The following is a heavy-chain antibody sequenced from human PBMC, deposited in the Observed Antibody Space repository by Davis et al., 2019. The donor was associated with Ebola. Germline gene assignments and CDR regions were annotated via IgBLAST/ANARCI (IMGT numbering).Heavy chain of an antibody. CDR1: GDSVSTAG. V-gene: IGHV6-1*01. J-gene: IGHJ6*02. CDR3: AIGWLRGGMDV. Sequence: HSQTLSLTCAISGDSVSTAGWNWIRQSPSRGLEWLGRTYYKSKWYNDYAASVKSRITINPDTSKNQFSLQLNSVTPEDTALYYCAIGWLRGGMDVWGEGTTVTV. CDR2: TYYKSKWYN. D-gene: IGHD5-18*01.